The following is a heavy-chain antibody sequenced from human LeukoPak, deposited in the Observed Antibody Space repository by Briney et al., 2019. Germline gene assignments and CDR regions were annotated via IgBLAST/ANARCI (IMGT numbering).Heavy chain of an antibody. CDR2: IYYSGST. CDR3: ARRYLQLWANSDAFDI. CDR1: GGSLSSYY. Sequence: SETLSLTCTVSGGSLSSYYWSWIRQPPGKGLEWIGYIYYSGSTNYNPSLKSRVTISVDTSKNQFSLKLSSVTAADTAVYYCARRYLQLWANSDAFDIWGQGTMVTASS. V-gene: IGHV4-59*08. J-gene: IGHJ3*02. D-gene: IGHD5-18*01.